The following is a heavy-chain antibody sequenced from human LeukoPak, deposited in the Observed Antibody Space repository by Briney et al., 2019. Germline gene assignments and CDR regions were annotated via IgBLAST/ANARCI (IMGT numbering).Heavy chain of an antibody. CDR3: ARNRGTGWSYYFDY. Sequence: GGSLRLSCAASGFTFSSYPMHWVRQAPGKGLEWVSVMSGSGGTTYYADSVKGRFTISRDNSKNTLFLQVNSLRAEDTAIYYCARNRGTGWSYYFDYWGQGTLVTVSS. J-gene: IGHJ4*02. CDR2: MSGSGGTT. V-gene: IGHV3-23*01. CDR1: GFTFSSYP. D-gene: IGHD6-19*01.